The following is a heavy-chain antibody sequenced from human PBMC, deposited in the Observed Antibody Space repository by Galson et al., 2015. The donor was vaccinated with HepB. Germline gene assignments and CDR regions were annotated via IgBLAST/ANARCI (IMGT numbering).Heavy chain of an antibody. J-gene: IGHJ6*02. CDR3: ARWTTVHSMDV. CDR1: GYTFTINA. D-gene: IGHD4-17*01. V-gene: IGHV7-4-1*02. CDR2: INTNTGNP. Sequence: SVKVSCKASGYTFTINAINWVRQAPGQGLEWMGWINTNTGNPTYAPGFRGRFVFSLDTSVSTAYLQISSLKADDTAVYHCARWTTVHSMDVWGQGTTVTVSS.